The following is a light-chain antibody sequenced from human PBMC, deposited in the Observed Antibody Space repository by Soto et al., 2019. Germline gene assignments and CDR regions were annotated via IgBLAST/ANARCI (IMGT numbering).Light chain of an antibody. J-gene: IGLJ2*01. CDR2: DVS. V-gene: IGLV2-8*01. CDR3: SSYGGSNNLI. Sequence: QSALTQPPSASGSPGQSVTISCTGTSSDVGGYNYVSWYQQHPGKPPKLMIYDVSERPSGVPDRFSGSKSGNTASLTVSGLQAEDEADYYCSSYGGSNNLIFGGGTKLTVL. CDR1: SSDVGGYNY.